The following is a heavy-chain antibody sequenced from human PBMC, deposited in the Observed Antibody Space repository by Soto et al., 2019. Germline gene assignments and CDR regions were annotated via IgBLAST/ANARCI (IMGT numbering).Heavy chain of an antibody. D-gene: IGHD3-10*01. V-gene: IGHV3-9*01. Sequence: EVQLVESGGGLVQPGRSLRLSCAASGFTFDDYAMHWVRQAPGKGLEWVSGMSWNSGSIGYADSVKGRFTISRDNAKNDLYLQMNSLRAEDTALYYCAKDAITMVRGVISYYGMDVWGQGTTVTVSS. J-gene: IGHJ6*02. CDR3: AKDAITMVRGVISYYGMDV. CDR1: GFTFDDYA. CDR2: MSWNSGSI.